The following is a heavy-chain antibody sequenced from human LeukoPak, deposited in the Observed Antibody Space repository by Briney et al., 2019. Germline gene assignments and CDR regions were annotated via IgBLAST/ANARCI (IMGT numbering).Heavy chain of an antibody. J-gene: IGHJ5*02. CDR1: VFTFSSYW. CDR3: VRGRENWFDP. V-gene: IGHV3-74*01. CDR2: INSDGSST. Sequence: GGSLRLSCVASVFTFSSYWMHWVRQAPGKGLVWVSRINSDGSSTSYADSVKGRFTISRDNAKNTLYLQMNSLRAEDTTVYYCVRGRENWFDPWGQGTLVTVSS.